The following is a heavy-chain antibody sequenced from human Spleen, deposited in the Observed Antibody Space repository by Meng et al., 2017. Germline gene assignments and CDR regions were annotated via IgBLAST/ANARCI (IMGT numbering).Heavy chain of an antibody. CDR3: ARVVLAFDY. V-gene: IGHV1-2*02. CDR1: GYTLTEQS. Sequence: QVQLGQAGAGVKNPCAAVKVSCKVSGYTLTEQSMHWVRQAPGKGLEWMGSINPYNGVTNYAQKFQGRVTMTTDTSTSTVYIELRSLRSDDTAVYYCARVVLAFDYWGQGTLVTVSS. J-gene: IGHJ4*02. CDR2: INPYNGVT.